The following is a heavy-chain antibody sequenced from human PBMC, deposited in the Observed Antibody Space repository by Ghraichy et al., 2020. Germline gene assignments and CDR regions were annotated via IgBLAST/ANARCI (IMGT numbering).Heavy chain of an antibody. D-gene: IGHD5-18*01. V-gene: IGHV4-39*07. J-gene: IGHJ4*02. CDR3: ARDGDWIQLWLKGYFDY. CDR1: GGSISSSRYY. CDR2: VYYSGST. Sequence: ETLSLTCTVSGGSISSSRYYWGWIRQPPGKGLEWIGSVYYSGSTYYNPSLKSRVTISLDTSKNQFSLKLSSVTAADTAVYYCARDGDWIQLWLKGYFDYWGQGSLVTVSS.